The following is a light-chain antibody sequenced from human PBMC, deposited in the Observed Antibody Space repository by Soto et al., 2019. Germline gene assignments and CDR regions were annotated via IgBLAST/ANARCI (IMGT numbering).Light chain of an antibody. CDR2: GAS. V-gene: IGKV1-39*01. Sequence: DIQMTQSPSSLSASVGDTVTITCRASQSIGNNLSWYQQKPGKAPKLLIYGASSLQSGVPSRFSGTGSGTDFSLTISSLQPEDVATYYCQQTYTTPYTFGQGTKLEIK. CDR1: QSIGNN. J-gene: IGKJ2*01. CDR3: QQTYTTPYT.